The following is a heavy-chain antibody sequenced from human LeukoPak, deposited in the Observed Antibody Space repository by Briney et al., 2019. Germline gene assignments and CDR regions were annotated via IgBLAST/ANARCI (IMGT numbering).Heavy chain of an antibody. CDR2: IDWDDDK. D-gene: IGHD3-22*01. J-gene: IGHJ3*02. V-gene: IGHV2-70*11. Sequence: SGPTLVKPTQTLTLTCTFSGFSLSTSGMCVSWIRQPPGKALEWLARIDWDDDKYYSTSLKTRLTISKDTSKNQVVLTMTNMDPVDTATYYCARGYYDSSGYYSQYDAFDIWGQGTMVTVSS. CDR1: GFSLSTSGMC. CDR3: ARGYYDSSGYYSQYDAFDI.